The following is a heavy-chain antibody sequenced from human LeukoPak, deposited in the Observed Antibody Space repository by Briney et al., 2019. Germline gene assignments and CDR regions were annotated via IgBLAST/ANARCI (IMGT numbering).Heavy chain of an antibody. CDR3: AREVAAAGKIELDY. CDR2: INPNSGGT. J-gene: IGHJ4*02. Sequence: GASVKVSCKASGYTFTGYYMHWVRQAPGQGLEWMGWINPNSGGTNYAQKFQGRVTMTRDTAISTAYMELSRLRSDDTAVYYCAREVAAAGKIELDYWGQGTLVTVSS. D-gene: IGHD6-13*01. V-gene: IGHV1-2*02. CDR1: GYTFTGYY.